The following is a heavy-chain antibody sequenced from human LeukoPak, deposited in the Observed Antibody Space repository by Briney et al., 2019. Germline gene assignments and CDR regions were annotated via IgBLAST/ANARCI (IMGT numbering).Heavy chain of an antibody. CDR1: GYTFTSYD. D-gene: IGHD5-12*01. CDR3: VSGGYSGYGRYFEY. Sequence: ASVKVSCKASGYTFTSYDINWVRQATGQGLEWMGWMNPNSGNTGYAQKFQGRVTMTRNTSISTAYMELSSLRSEDTAVYYCVSGGYSGYGRYFEYWGQGTLVTVSS. CDR2: MNPNSGNT. J-gene: IGHJ4*02. V-gene: IGHV1-8*01.